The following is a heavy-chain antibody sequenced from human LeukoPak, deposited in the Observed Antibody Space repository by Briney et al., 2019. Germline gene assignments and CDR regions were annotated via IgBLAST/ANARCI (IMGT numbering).Heavy chain of an antibody. D-gene: IGHD6-13*01. V-gene: IGHV3-21*04. J-gene: IGHJ4*02. CDR1: GFTFSSYS. CDR2: ISSSSSYI. Sequence: PGGSLRLSCAASGFTFSSYSMNWVRQAPGKGLEWVSSISSSSSYIYYADSVKGRFTISRDNAKNSLYLQMNSLRAEDTAVYYCARAAGIAAAFDYWGQGTLVTVSS. CDR3: ARAAGIAAAFDY.